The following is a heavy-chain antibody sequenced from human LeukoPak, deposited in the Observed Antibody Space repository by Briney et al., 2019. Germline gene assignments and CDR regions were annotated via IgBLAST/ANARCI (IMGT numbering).Heavy chain of an antibody. V-gene: IGHV3-21*01. J-gene: IGHJ3*02. D-gene: IGHD3-10*01. CDR1: GFTFSNYG. CDR2: TDTSGNYI. Sequence: GGSLRLSCTASGFTFSNYGMNWVRQAPGKGLEWVSFTDTSGNYIYYGDSVKGRFTISRDNAKNLVFLQMNGLRAEDTAVYYCARGRSITLLRGVAMTDGFDIWGQGAMVAVSS. CDR3: ARGRSITLLRGVAMTDGFDI.